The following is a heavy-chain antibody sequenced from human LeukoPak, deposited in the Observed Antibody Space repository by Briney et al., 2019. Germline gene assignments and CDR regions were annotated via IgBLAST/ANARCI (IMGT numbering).Heavy chain of an antibody. CDR2: MNPNSGNT. CDR1: GYTFTSYD. D-gene: IGHD3-22*01. V-gene: IGHV1-8*01. Sequence: ASVKVSCKASGYTFTSYDINWVRQATGQGLEWMGWMNPNSGNTGYAQKFQGRVTMTRNTSISTAYIELSSLRSEDTAVYYCARSYYDSSGYYLHYYYYYMDVWGKGTTVTVSS. J-gene: IGHJ6*03. CDR3: ARSYYDSSGYYLHYYYYYMDV.